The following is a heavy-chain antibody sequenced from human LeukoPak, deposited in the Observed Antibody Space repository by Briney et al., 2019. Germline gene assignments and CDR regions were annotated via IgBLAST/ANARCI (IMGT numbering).Heavy chain of an antibody. Sequence: NSSQALSLTCTVSGHPISCGDHYWSWSRQPPGKGLEWIGYIYYSGSTYYNPSLKSRVTISVDTSKNQFSLRLTSVIAADTAVYYCASRFSGDYRWGQGTLVTVSS. J-gene: IGHJ4*02. CDR2: IYYSGST. D-gene: IGHD4-17*01. CDR3: ASRFSGDYR. V-gene: IGHV4-30-4*01. CDR1: GHPISCGDHY.